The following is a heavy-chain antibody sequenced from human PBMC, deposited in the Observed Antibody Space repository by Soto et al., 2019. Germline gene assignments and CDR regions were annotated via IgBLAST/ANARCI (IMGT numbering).Heavy chain of an antibody. CDR3: ARLMRYNYGFDS. J-gene: IGHJ4*02. V-gene: IGHV3-53*01. D-gene: IGHD5-18*01. CDR2: LYSGGST. Sequence: GGSLRLSCAASGFTVKSNYMTWVRQAPGKGLEWVSVLYSGGSTNYADSVKGRFTISRDNSMNTLYLQMSSLRAEDTAVYFCARLMRYNYGFDSWGQGIMVTSPQ. CDR1: GFTVKSNY.